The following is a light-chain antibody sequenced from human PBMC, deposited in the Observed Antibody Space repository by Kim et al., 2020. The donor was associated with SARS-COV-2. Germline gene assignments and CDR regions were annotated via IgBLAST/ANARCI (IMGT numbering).Light chain of an antibody. Sequence: SYELTQPPSVSVAPGRTARITCEAKNIGSKSVHWYQQKPGQAPVLVIYYDDDRPSGIPERFSGSNSGNTATLTVTRVEAGDEADYYCQVWDTDSDHWVFGGGTQLTVL. V-gene: IGLV3-21*04. CDR3: QVWDTDSDHWV. CDR2: YDD. CDR1: NIGSKS. J-gene: IGLJ3*02.